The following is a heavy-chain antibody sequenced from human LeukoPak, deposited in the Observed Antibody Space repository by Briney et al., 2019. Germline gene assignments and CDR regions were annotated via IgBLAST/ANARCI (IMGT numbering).Heavy chain of an antibody. D-gene: IGHD1/OR15-1a*01. J-gene: IGHJ4*02. V-gene: IGHV3-21*01. CDR2: ISRDNDI. CDR3: ARDRAVSPNTFDY. Sequence: GGSLRPSCAASGFTFSTYGMNWVRQAPGKGLEWVSSISRDNDIYYADSMKGRFTISRDNAKDSLYLQMNSLRAEDTAVYYCARDRAVSPNTFDYWGQGTLVTVSS. CDR1: GFTFSTYG.